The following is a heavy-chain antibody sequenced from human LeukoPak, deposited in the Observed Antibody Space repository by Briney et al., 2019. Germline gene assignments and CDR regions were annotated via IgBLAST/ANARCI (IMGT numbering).Heavy chain of an antibody. CDR2: ISAYNGNT. Sequence: ASVKVSCKASGYTFTSYGISWVRQAPGQGLEWMGWISAYNGNTNYAQKLQGRVTMTTDTSTSTAYMELRSLRSDDTAVYYCAREKGYDFWSGYPPSDYYYYYYYYMDVWGKGTTVTVSS. CDR3: AREKGYDFWSGYPPSDYYYYYYYYMDV. D-gene: IGHD3-3*01. CDR1: GYTFTSYG. J-gene: IGHJ6*03. V-gene: IGHV1-18*01.